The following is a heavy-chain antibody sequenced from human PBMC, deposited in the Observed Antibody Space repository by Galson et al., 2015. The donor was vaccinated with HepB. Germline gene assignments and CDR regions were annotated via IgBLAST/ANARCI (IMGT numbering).Heavy chain of an antibody. Sequence: VKVSCKASGGTFSSYAISWVRQAPGQGLEWMGGIIPIFGTANYAQKFQGRVTITADESTSTAYMELSSLRSEDTAVYYCARGTYYYDSSGYYDHFDYWGQGTLVTVSS. D-gene: IGHD3-22*01. CDR3: ARGTYYYDSSGYYDHFDY. J-gene: IGHJ4*02. V-gene: IGHV1-69*13. CDR2: IIPIFGTA. CDR1: GGTFSSYA.